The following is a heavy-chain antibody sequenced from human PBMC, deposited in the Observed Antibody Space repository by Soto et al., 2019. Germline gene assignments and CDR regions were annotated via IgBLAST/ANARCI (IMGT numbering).Heavy chain of an antibody. Sequence: EVQLVESGGGLVQPGGSLRLSCAASGFTFSSYEMNWVRQAPGKGLEWVSYISSSGSTIYYADSVKGRFTISRDNAKNSLYLQMNSLRAEDTAVYYCARHGVGSSGMSYFDYWGQGTLVTVSS. V-gene: IGHV3-48*03. CDR2: ISSSGSTI. J-gene: IGHJ4*02. CDR1: GFTFSSYE. CDR3: ARHGVGSSGMSYFDY. D-gene: IGHD6-25*01.